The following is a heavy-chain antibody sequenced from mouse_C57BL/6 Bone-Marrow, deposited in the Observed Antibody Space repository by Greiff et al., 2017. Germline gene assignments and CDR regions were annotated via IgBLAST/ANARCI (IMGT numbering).Heavy chain of an antibody. CDR3: ARYSNFAWFAY. D-gene: IGHD2-5*01. CDR2: IDPEDGET. Sequence: EVQGVESGAELVKPGASVKLSCPASGFNIKDYYMHWVKQRTEQGLEWIGRIDPEDGETKYAPKFQGKATITADTSSNTAYLQLSSLTSEDTAVYYCARYSNFAWFAYWGQGTLVTVSA. J-gene: IGHJ3*01. CDR1: GFNIKDYY. V-gene: IGHV14-2*01.